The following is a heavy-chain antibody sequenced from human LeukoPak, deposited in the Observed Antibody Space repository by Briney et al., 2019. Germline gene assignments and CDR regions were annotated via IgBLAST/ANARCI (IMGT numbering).Heavy chain of an antibody. CDR3: ARDARTTNFDY. D-gene: IGHD4-11*01. J-gene: IGHJ4*02. V-gene: IGHV4-38-2*02. Sequence: SETLSLTCTVSGYSISSGYYWGWIRQPPGKGLEWIGSIYHSGSTYYNPSLKSRVTISVDTSKNQFSLKLSSVTAADTAVYYCARDARTTNFDYWGQGTPVTVSS. CDR2: IYHSGST. CDR1: GYSISSGYY.